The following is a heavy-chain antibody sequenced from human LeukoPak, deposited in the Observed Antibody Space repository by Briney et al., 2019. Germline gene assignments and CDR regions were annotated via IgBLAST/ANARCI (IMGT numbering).Heavy chain of an antibody. CDR3: ARDLNYYGSGSSFYYYYYMDV. J-gene: IGHJ6*03. CDR1: GGSISSYY. V-gene: IGHV4-4*07. Sequence: SETLSLTCTVSGGSISSYYWSWIRQPAGKGLEWIGRIYTSGSTNYNPSLKSRATMSVDTSKNQFSLKLSSVTAADTAVYYCARDLNYYGSGSSFYYYYYMDVWGKGTTVTVSS. CDR2: IYTSGST. D-gene: IGHD3-10*01.